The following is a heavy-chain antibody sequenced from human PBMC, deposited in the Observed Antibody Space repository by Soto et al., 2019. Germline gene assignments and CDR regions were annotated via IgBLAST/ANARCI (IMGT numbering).Heavy chain of an antibody. CDR2: IYPGDSDT. CDR1: GYSFTKHW. CDR3: ASAQGEIAVTGTPYYYYGMDV. Sequence: LGESLKISCKGSGYSFTKHWISWVRQMPGKGLEWMGIIYPGDSDTRYSPSFQGQVTISADKSISTAYLQWSSLKASDTAMYYCASAQGEIAVTGTPYYYYGMDVWGQGTTVTVSS. V-gene: IGHV5-51*01. J-gene: IGHJ6*02. D-gene: IGHD6-19*01.